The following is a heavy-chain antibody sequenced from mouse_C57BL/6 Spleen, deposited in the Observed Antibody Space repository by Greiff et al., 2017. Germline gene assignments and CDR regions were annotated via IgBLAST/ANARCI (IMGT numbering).Heavy chain of an antibody. D-gene: IGHD2-1*01. Sequence: EVKLVESGGGLVQPGGSLSLSCAASGFTFTDYYMSWVRQPPGKALEWLGFIRNKANGYTTEYSASVKGRFTISRDNSQSILYLQMNALRAEDSANYYCARYEELRFAYWGQGTLVTVSA. V-gene: IGHV7-3*01. J-gene: IGHJ3*01. CDR2: IRNKANGYTT. CDR3: ARYEELRFAY. CDR1: GFTFTDYY.